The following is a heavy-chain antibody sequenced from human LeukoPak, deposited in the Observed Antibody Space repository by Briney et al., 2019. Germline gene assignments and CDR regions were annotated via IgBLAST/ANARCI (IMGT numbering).Heavy chain of an antibody. J-gene: IGHJ4*02. Sequence: PSETLSLTCAVYGGSFSGYYWSWIRQPPGKGLEWIGEINHSGSTNYNPSLKSRVTISVDTSKNQFSLKLSSVTAADTAVYYCARGRLRVSPGYYYGSGSSPPVAVSPSRFDYWGQGTLVTVSS. V-gene: IGHV4-34*01. CDR1: GGSFSGYY. CDR3: ARGRLRVSPGYYYGSGSSPPVAVSPSRFDY. CDR2: INHSGST. D-gene: IGHD3-10*01.